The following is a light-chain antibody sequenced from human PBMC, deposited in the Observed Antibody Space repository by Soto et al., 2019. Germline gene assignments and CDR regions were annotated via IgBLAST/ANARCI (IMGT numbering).Light chain of an antibody. CDR1: QRVSSN. CDR2: GAS. Sequence: EIRRTQSPATLSVSPGERATLSCRASQRVSSNLACYQQKPGQAPRPLIYGASTSATGIPPTCSGSGAWREVSLTIIDRLQSDDGATYYYQYSTRALITFGQGTRLEI. J-gene: IGKJ5*01. CDR3: QYSTRALIT. V-gene: IGKV3-15*01.